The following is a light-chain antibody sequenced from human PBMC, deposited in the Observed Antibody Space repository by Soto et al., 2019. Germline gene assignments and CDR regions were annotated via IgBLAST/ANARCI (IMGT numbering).Light chain of an antibody. CDR3: CSYAGRYNYV. CDR1: SSDVGGYNY. J-gene: IGLJ1*01. Sequence: QSVLTQPRSVSGSPGQAVTVSCTGTSSDVGGYNYVSFYQQHPGKAXRRIIYXXTXLXSGXXXLLSGXXXGNTASLTISGLQAEDEAEYSCCSYAGRYNYVFGSGTKVTVL. V-gene: IGLV2-11*01. CDR2: XXT.